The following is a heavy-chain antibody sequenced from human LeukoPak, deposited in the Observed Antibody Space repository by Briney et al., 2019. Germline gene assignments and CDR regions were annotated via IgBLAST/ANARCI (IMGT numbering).Heavy chain of an antibody. CDR3: ARDRYSGYDLWGGYYYYYMDV. V-gene: IGHV4-39*07. D-gene: IGHD5-12*01. CDR2: IYTSGST. CDR1: GGSISSSSYY. J-gene: IGHJ6*03. Sequence: SETLSLTCTVSGGSISSSSYYWGWIRQPPGKGLEWIVRIYTSGSTNYNPSLKSRVTMSVDTSKNQFSLKLSSVTAADTAVYYCARDRYSGYDLWGGYYYYYMDVWGKGTTVTISS.